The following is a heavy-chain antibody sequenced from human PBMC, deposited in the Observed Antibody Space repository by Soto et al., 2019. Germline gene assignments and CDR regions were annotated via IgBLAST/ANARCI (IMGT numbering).Heavy chain of an antibody. J-gene: IGHJ4*02. D-gene: IGHD7-27*01. CDR3: ARDTGDGTFDF. CDR2: INAGYGNT. V-gene: IGHV1-3*01. CDR1: GYTFSSYA. Sequence: QVHLVQSVAEVRKPGASVKVSCKASGYTFSSYAMHWVRQAPGQRLEWMGWINAGYGNTKSSQKFQDRVTIFRDTSASTAYMELTSLRSEDTAVYYCARDTGDGTFDFWGQGTLVTVSS.